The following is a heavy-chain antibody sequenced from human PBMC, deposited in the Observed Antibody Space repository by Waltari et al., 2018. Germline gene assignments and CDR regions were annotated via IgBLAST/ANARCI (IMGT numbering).Heavy chain of an antibody. V-gene: IGHV4-38-2*02. D-gene: IGHD2-15*01. J-gene: IGHJ5*02. CDR3: AREECSGGSCYPAWFDP. Sequence: QVQLQESGPGLVKPSETLSLTCTVSGYSISSGYYWGWIRQPPGKGLEWIGSIYHSGSTYYNPSLKSRVTISVDTSKNQFSLKLSSVTAADTAVYYCAREECSGGSCYPAWFDPWGQGTLVTVSS. CDR2: IYHSGST. CDR1: GYSISSGYY.